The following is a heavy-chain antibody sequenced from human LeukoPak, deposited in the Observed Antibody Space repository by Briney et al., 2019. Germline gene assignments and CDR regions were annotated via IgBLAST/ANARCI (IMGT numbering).Heavy chain of an antibody. J-gene: IGHJ3*02. Sequence: GESLKISCKGSGYSFTCYWIGWVRQMPGKGLEWMGIIYPGDSDTRYSPSFQGQVTISADKSISTAYLQWSSLKASDTAMYYCARHPIHCSGGSCYPDDAFDIWGQGTMVTVSS. CDR1: GYSFTCYW. D-gene: IGHD2-15*01. V-gene: IGHV5-51*01. CDR2: IYPGDSDT. CDR3: ARHPIHCSGGSCYPDDAFDI.